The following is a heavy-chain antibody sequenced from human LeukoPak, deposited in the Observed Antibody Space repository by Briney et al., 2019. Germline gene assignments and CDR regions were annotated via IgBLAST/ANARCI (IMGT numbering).Heavy chain of an antibody. V-gene: IGHV1-69*13. D-gene: IGHD3-10*01. Sequence: SVKVSCKASGGTFSSYAISWVRQAPGQGLEWMGGIIPIFGTANYAQKFQGRVTITADESTSTAYMELSSLRSEDTAVYYCVAMVRGVGYYYYYYGMDVWGQGTTVIVSS. CDR1: GGTFSSYA. CDR2: IIPIFGTA. J-gene: IGHJ6*02. CDR3: VAMVRGVGYYYYYYGMDV.